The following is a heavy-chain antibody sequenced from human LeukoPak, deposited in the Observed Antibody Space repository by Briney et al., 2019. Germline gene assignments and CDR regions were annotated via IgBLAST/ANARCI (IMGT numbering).Heavy chain of an antibody. D-gene: IGHD4-11*01. J-gene: IGHJ5*02. V-gene: IGHV4-34*01. CDR1: GGSFSGYY. CDR2: INHSGST. Sequence: KSSETLSLTCAVYGGSFSGYYWSWSRQPPGKGLEWIGEINHSGSTNYNPSLKSRVTISVDTSKNQFSLKLSSVTAADTAVYYCARAGSNYGQFDPWGQGTLVTVSS. CDR3: ARAGSNYGQFDP.